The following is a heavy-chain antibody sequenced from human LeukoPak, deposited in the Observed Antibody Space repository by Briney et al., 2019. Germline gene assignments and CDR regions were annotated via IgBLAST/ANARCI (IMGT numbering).Heavy chain of an antibody. D-gene: IGHD2/OR15-2a*01. J-gene: IGHJ4*02. V-gene: IGHV3-30*02. CDR3: AKTSDQLLYSKFGF. CDR1: GFTFSFYG. CDR2: IQYDGSYK. Sequence: GESLRLSCVTSGFTFSFYGMHWVRQAPGKGLGWVAFIQYDGSYKFYADSVQGRFSISRDNSKNTLFLQMNSLRAEDTALYYCAKTSDQLLYSKFGFWGQGTLVTVSS.